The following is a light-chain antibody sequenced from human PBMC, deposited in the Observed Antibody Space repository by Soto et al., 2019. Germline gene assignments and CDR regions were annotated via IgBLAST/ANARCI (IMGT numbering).Light chain of an antibody. CDR2: RAS. J-gene: IGKJ2*02. CDR3: QQYKTYSWT. Sequence: DIQMTQSPSTLPASVGDRVTITCRASESINSWVAWYQQRPGKAPKLLLYRASTLESGVPSRFSGSGSGTHFTLTISSLQPDDFATYHCQQYKTYSWTFGQGTKLELK. V-gene: IGKV1-5*03. CDR1: ESINSW.